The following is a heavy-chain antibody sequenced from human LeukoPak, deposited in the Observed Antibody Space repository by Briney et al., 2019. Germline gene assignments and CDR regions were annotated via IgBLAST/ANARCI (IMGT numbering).Heavy chain of an antibody. Sequence: GGSLRLSCTASGFSFTHAWMSWVRQAPGKGLEWVGRIKSIGDGGTTDYAAPVKGRFTISRDDSKTTVYLQMYSLHTGDTAVYYCTTSVFLLFGGDAFSVWGQGTMVTVSS. V-gene: IGHV3-15*01. CDR3: TTSVFLLFGGDAFSV. CDR1: GFSFTHAW. J-gene: IGHJ3*01. D-gene: IGHD3-10*01. CDR2: IKSIGDGGTT.